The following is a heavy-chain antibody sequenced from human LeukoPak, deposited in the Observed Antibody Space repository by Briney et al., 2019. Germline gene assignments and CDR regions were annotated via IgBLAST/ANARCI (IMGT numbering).Heavy chain of an antibody. CDR3: AKEYPGYCSGGSCSLFDY. CDR2: ISYDGSNK. J-gene: IGHJ4*02. D-gene: IGHD2-15*01. V-gene: IGHV3-30*18. CDR1: GFTFSSYA. Sequence: GGSLRLSCAASGFTFSSYAMSWVRQAPGKGLEWVAVISYDGSNKYYADSVKGRFTISRDNSKNTLYLQMNSLRAEDTAVYYCAKEYPGYCSGGSCSLFDYWGQGTLVTVSS.